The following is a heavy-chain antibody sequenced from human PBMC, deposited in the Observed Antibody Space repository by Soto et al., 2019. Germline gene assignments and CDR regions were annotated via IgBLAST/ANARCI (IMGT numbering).Heavy chain of an antibody. CDR3: AREETDRNLVYCSSSSCYPLFAL. J-gene: IGHJ4*02. D-gene: IGHD2-2*01. CDR1: GYTFTSYG. V-gene: IGHV1-18*01. CDR2: ISAYNGNT. Sequence: ASVKVSCKASGYTFTSYGISWVRQAPGQGLEWMGWISAYNGNTNYAQKLQGRVTMTTDTSTSTAYMELSSLRSDDTAVYYCAREETDRNLVYCSSSSCYPLFALWGQGTLVIVSS.